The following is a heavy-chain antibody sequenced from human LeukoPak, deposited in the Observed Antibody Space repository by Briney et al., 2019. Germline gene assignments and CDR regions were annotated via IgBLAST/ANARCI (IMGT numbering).Heavy chain of an antibody. V-gene: IGHV3-9*01. CDR3: AKDTVDIVALDAFDI. D-gene: IGHD5-12*01. J-gene: IGHJ3*02. CDR2: ISWNSGSI. Sequence: GGSLRLFCAASGFTFDDYVMHWVRQAPGKGLEWVSGISWNSGSIGYADSVKGRFTISRDNAKNSLYLQMNSLRAEDTALYYCAKDTVDIVALDAFDIWGQGTMVTVSS. CDR1: GFTFDDYV.